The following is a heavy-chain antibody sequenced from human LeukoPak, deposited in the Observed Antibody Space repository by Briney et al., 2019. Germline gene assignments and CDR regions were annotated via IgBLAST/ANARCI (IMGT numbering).Heavy chain of an antibody. CDR2: IKPDGSEK. CDR3: ARGGWYFDY. J-gene: IGHJ4*02. CDR1: GFTFSSSW. D-gene: IGHD6-19*01. V-gene: IGHV3-7*01. Sequence: PGGSLRLSCAVSGFTFSSSWMSWVRQAPGKGLEWVANIKPDGSEKNYVDSVKSRFGISRDNAKNSLYLQLDSLRAEDTAVFYCARGGWYFDYWGQGTLVTVSS.